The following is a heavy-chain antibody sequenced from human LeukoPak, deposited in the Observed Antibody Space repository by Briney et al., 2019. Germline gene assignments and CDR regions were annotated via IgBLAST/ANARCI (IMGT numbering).Heavy chain of an antibody. CDR3: ATGKVWTSGSYSDY. J-gene: IGHJ4*02. Sequence: GASVKVSCKVSGYTLTELSMHWVRQAPGKGLEWMGGFDPEDGETIYAQKFQGRVTMTEGTSTDTAYMELSSLRSEDTAVYYCATGKVWTSGSYSDYWGQGTLVTVSS. CDR2: FDPEDGET. CDR1: GYTLTELS. V-gene: IGHV1-24*01. D-gene: IGHD1-26*01.